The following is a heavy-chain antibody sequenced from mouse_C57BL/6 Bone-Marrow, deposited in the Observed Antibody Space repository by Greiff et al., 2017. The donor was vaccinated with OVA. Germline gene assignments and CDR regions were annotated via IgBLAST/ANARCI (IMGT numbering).Heavy chain of an antibody. J-gene: IGHJ4*01. CDR1: GYSITSGYY. D-gene: IGHD1-1*02. CDR2: ISYDGSN. Sequence: VQLKESGPGLVKPSQSLSLTCSVTGYSITSGYYWNWIRQFPGNKLEWMGYISYDGSNDYNPSLKNRISFTRDTSKNQFFLKLNSVTAEDTATYYCARDGTFYAMDYWGQGTSVTVSS. V-gene: IGHV3-6*01. CDR3: ARDGTFYAMDY.